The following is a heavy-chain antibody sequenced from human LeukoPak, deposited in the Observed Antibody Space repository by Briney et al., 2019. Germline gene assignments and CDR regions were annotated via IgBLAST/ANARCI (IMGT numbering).Heavy chain of an antibody. D-gene: IGHD2-2*01. CDR1: GYTFSSYG. CDR2: ISAYNGNT. J-gene: IGHJ4*02. CDR3: ARVIVVVPAAIQYFDY. V-gene: IGHV1-18*01. Sequence: ASVKVSCKGSGYTFSSYGIRWVRQAPGQGLEWMGWISAYNGNTNYAQKLQGRVTMTTDTSTSTAYMELRSLRSDDTAVYYCARVIVVVPAAIQYFDYWGQGTLVAVSS.